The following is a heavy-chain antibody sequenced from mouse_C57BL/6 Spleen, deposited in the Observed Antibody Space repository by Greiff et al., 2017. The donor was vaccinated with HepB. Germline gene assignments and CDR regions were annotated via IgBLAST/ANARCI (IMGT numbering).Heavy chain of an antibody. V-gene: IGHV5-17*01. J-gene: IGHJ2*01. CDR3: ARPGYYGSFDY. CDR2: ISSGSSTI. CDR1: GFTFSDYG. D-gene: IGHD1-1*01. Sequence: EVKLVDSGGGLVKPGGSLKLSCAASGFTFSDYGMHWVRQAPEKGLEWVAYISSGSSTIYYADTVKGRFTISRDNAKNTLFLQMTSLRSEDTAMYYCARPGYYGSFDYWGQGTTLTVSS.